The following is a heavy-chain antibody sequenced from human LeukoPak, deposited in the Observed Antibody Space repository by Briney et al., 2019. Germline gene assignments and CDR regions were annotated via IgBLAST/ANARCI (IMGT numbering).Heavy chain of an antibody. V-gene: IGHV3-23*01. J-gene: IGHJ4*02. CDR2: ISGSGDST. CDR3: AKNRLGSTYSSSSL. CDR1: GFTFSSYE. D-gene: IGHD6-6*01. Sequence: GGSLRLSCAASGFTFSSYEMNWVRQAPGKGLEWVSAISGSGDSTYYADSVKGRFTISRDNSKNTLYLQMNSLRAEDTAIYYCAKNRLGSTYSSSSLGGQGTLVTVSS.